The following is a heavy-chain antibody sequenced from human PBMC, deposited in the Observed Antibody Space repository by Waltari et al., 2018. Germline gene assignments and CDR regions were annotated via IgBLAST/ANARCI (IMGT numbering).Heavy chain of an antibody. D-gene: IGHD6-13*01. Sequence: QVQLVQSGAEVKKPGASVKVSCKASGYTFTSYAMHWVRQAPGQRLEWMGWINAGNGNTKYSQKFQGRVTMTRDTSASTAYMELSSLRSEDTAVYYCARAYSSSWYVPEADYWGQGTLVTVSS. CDR2: INAGNGNT. CDR1: GYTFTSYA. J-gene: IGHJ4*02. CDR3: ARAYSSSWYVPEADY. V-gene: IGHV1-3*01.